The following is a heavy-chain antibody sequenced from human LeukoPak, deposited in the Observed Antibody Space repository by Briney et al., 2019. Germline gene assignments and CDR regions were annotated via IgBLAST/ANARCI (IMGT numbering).Heavy chain of an antibody. CDR3: ARGYSYGPIAFDI. Sequence: SETLSLTCTVSGGSISSYYWSWIQQPPGKGLEWIGYIYYSGSTNYNPSLKSRVTISVDTSKNQFSLKLSSVTAADTAVYYCARGYSYGPIAFDIRGQGTMVTVSS. J-gene: IGHJ3*02. V-gene: IGHV4-59*01. D-gene: IGHD5-18*01. CDR2: IYYSGST. CDR1: GGSISSYY.